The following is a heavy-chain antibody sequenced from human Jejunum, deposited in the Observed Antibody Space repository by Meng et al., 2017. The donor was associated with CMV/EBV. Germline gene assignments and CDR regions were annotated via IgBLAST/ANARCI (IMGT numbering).Heavy chain of an antibody. CDR1: GGSMSSRY. J-gene: IGHJ6*02. V-gene: IGHV4-59*01. CDR2: IYHTGDT. D-gene: IGHD3-3*01. Sequence: TCTVSGGSMSSRYWSLIRQPPGKGLEWIANIYHTGDTNFNSSLKSRLSSSVDMSGNQFSLILSSVTAADTALYFCARGLGDGIDVWGQGTRVTVSS. CDR3: ARGLGDGIDV.